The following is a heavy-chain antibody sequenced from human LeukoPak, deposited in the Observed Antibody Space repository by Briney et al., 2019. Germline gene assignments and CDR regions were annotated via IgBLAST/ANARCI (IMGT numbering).Heavy chain of an antibody. D-gene: IGHD3-22*01. CDR3: ARDTGYYDSSGDYRSDAFDI. CDR2: ISAYNGNT. Sequence: ASVKVSCKTSGYTFTSYGISWMRQAPGQGLEWMAWISAYNGNTNYAQKLQGRVTVTTDTSTGTSYMELRSLRSDDTVVYYCARDTGYYDSSGDYRSDAFDIWGQGTMVIVSS. CDR1: GYTFTSYG. V-gene: IGHV1-18*01. J-gene: IGHJ3*02.